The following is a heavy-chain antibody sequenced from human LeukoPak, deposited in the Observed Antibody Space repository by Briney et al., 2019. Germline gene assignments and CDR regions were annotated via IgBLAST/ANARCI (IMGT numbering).Heavy chain of an antibody. V-gene: IGHV3-23*01. CDR1: GFTFSAYA. D-gene: IGHD4-17*01. J-gene: IGHJ3*02. Sequence: GGSVRLSCTASGFTFSAYAMMWVRQAPGKGPEWVSAIRGGGGSAFYADSVKSRFTISRDNSKYTLFLQMKSLRAEDTAVYYCARDPDGDYIGAFDMWGPGTMVTVSS. CDR2: IRGGGGSA. CDR3: ARDPDGDYIGAFDM.